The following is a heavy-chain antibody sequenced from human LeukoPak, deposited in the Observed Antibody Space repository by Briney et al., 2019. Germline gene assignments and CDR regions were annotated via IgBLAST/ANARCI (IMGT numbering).Heavy chain of an antibody. Sequence: SETLSLTCTVSGGSISSYYWSWIRQPAGKGLEWIGRIYTSGSTNYSPALKSRVTISLDTSKNQFSLKLSSVTAADTAVYYCARVLVAAQQTTRDYYYYMDVWGKGTTVTVS. CDR3: ARVLVAAQQTTRDYYYYMDV. J-gene: IGHJ6*03. V-gene: IGHV4-4*07. D-gene: IGHD2-2*01. CDR1: GGSISSYY. CDR2: IYTSGST.